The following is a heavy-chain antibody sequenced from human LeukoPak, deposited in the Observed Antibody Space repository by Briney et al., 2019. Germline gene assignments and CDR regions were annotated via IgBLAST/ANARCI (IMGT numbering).Heavy chain of an antibody. CDR1: GFTFSSYG. J-gene: IGHJ4*02. V-gene: IGHV3-30*02. CDR3: AKDFAHYYDSSGYYRFDY. Sequence: GGSLRLSCAASGFTFSSYGMHWVRQAPGKGLEWVAFIRYDGSNKYYADSVKGRFTISRDNSKNTLYLQMNSLRAEDTAVYYCAKDFAHYYDSSGYYRFDYWGRGTLVTVSS. D-gene: IGHD3-22*01. CDR2: IRYDGSNK.